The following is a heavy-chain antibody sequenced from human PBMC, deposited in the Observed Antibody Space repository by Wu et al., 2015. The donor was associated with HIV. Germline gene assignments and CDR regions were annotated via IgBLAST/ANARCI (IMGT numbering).Heavy chain of an antibody. CDR1: YILTSYP. J-gene: IGHJ2*01. V-gene: IGHV1-18*01. D-gene: IGHD3-10*01. CDR3: ARVQFDAKYYTYFDL. CDR2: MNPYTGKV. Sequence: QVQLVQSGSEVKKPGASLNISCKASYILTSYPIGWVRQAPGQRLEWMGWMNPYTGKVKSAQRFEDRITLSTNNTAHTAYMELRSLTSDDTAIYFCARVQFDAKYYTYFDLWGQGTLVTVSS.